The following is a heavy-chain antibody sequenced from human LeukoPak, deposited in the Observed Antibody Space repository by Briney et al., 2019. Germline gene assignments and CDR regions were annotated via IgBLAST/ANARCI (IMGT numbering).Heavy chain of an antibody. J-gene: IGHJ4*02. CDR2: IYSGGST. CDR1: GFTVSSNY. CDR3: ARGSGSYPSHYFDY. Sequence: PGGSLRLSCAASGFTVSSNYMSWVRQAPGKGLEWVSVIYSGGSTYYADSVKGRFTISRDNSKNTLYLQMNSLRAEDTAVYYRARGSGSYPSHYFDYWGQGTLVTVSS. V-gene: IGHV3-53*01. D-gene: IGHD1-14*01.